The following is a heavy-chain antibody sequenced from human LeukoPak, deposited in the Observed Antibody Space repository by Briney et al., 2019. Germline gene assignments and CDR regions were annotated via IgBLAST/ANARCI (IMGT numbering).Heavy chain of an antibody. Sequence: GGSLRLSCVASGFTFSSYEMNWVRQAPGKGLEWLSYIGSSDSTTHYADSVKGRFTISRDNAKNSLYLQMNSLRAEDTALYYCARVSPITFGAFDIWGQGTMVTVSS. CDR2: IGSSDSTT. CDR1: GFTFSSYE. CDR3: ARVSPITFGAFDI. J-gene: IGHJ3*02. V-gene: IGHV3-48*03. D-gene: IGHD1-20*01.